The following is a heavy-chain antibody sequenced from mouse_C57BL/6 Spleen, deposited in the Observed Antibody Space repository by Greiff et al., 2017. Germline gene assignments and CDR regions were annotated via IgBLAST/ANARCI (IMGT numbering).Heavy chain of an antibody. CDR1: GYAFSSSW. V-gene: IGHV1-82*01. CDR2: IYPGDGDT. D-gene: IGHD3-2*02. CDR3: ARCTAQVNYYAMDY. Sequence: VQLQQSGPELVKPGASVKISCKASGYAFSSSWMNWVKQRPGKGLEWIGRIYPGDGDTNYNGKFKGKATLTAAKSSSTAYMQHSRLTSEDSAVYFCARCTAQVNYYAMDYWGQGTSVTVSS. J-gene: IGHJ4*01.